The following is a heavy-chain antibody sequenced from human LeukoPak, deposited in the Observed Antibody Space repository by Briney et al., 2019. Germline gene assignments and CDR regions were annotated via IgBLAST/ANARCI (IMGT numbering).Heavy chain of an antibody. CDR1: GCTFSSYS. Sequence: PGGSLRLSCAASGCTFSSYSMNWVRQAPGKGLEWVSYISSSSSTIYYADSVKGRFTISSDNAKNSLYLQMNSLRAEDTAVYYCARDGYTNLDYWGQGTLVTVSS. CDR3: ARDGYTNLDY. J-gene: IGHJ4*02. V-gene: IGHV3-48*01. D-gene: IGHD5-24*01. CDR2: ISSSSSTI.